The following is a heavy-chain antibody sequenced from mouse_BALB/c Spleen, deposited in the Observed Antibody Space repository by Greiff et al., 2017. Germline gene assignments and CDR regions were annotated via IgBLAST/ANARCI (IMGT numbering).Heavy chain of an antibody. CDR3: ASSSTVAFDY. CDR2: ISSGSSTI. D-gene: IGHD1-1*01. Sequence: EVKLMESGGGLVQPGGSRKLSCAASGFTFSSFGMHWVRQAPEKGLEWVAYISSGSSTIYYADTVKGRFTISRDNPKNTLFLQMTSLRSEDTAMYYCASSSTVAFDYWGQGTTLTVSS. J-gene: IGHJ2*01. CDR1: GFTFSSFG. V-gene: IGHV5-17*02.